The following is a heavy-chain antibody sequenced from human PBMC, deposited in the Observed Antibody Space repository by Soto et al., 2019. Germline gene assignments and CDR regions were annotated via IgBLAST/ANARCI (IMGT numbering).Heavy chain of an antibody. V-gene: IGHV3-30*18. J-gene: IGHJ6*02. CDR3: ANNYGDYGPHYGMDV. Sequence: LRLSCAASGFTFSSYGMHWVRQAPGKGLEWVAVISYDGSNKYYADSVKGRFTISRDNSKNTLYLQMNSLRAEDTAVYYCANNYGDYGPHYGMDVWGQGTTVTVSS. CDR2: ISYDGSNK. CDR1: GFTFSSYG. D-gene: IGHD4-17*01.